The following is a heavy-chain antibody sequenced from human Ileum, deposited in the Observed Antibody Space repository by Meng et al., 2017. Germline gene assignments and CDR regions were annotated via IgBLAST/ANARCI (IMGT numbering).Heavy chain of an antibody. V-gene: IGHV1-2*02. CDR1: GYTFSDYY. D-gene: IGHD5-24*01. CDR2: MDPRSGVT. J-gene: IGHJ4*02. CDR3: ARDTGYKDF. Sequence: QVQLGQSGAEVKMPGASVKVSCKASGYTFSDYYIHWVRQAPRQGLEWLGWMDPRSGVTNLAQKFQGRVTMTRDTSITTAYMDLSGLTSDDSAVYYCARDTGYKDFWGQGTLVTVSS.